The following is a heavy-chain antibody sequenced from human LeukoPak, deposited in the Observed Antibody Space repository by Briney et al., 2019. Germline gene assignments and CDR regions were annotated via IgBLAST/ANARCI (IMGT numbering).Heavy chain of an antibody. Sequence: GGSLRLSCAASGFTFSSYWMSWVRQAPGKGLEWVANIKQDGSEKYYVDSVKGRFTISRDNAKNSLYLQMNSLRAEDTAVYYCARGLHYYYDSSGYPYYFDYWGQGTLVTVSS. D-gene: IGHD3-22*01. V-gene: IGHV3-7*04. CDR3: ARGLHYYYDSSGYPYYFDY. CDR2: IKQDGSEK. J-gene: IGHJ4*02. CDR1: GFTFSSYW.